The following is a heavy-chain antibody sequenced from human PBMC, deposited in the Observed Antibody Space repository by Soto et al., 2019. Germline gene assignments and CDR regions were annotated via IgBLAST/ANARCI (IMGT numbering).Heavy chain of an antibody. D-gene: IGHD3-10*01. V-gene: IGHV4-61*01. CDR1: GGSVSSASYY. CDR2: IHYIEST. CDR3: ARGLIRGDGPYYYYGLDV. J-gene: IGHJ6*02. Sequence: QVQLQESGPRLVKPSETLSLTCTVSGGSVSSASYYWRWIRQPPGKGLEWIGYIHYIESTNYNPSLSSRVIMSVDTPKNEFSLKLTSVTAADTAVYYGARGLIRGDGPYYYYGLDVWGQGTTVTVSS.